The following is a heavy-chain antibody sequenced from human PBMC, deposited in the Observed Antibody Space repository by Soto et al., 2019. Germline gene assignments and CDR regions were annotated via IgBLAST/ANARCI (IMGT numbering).Heavy chain of an antibody. J-gene: IGHJ4*02. V-gene: IGHV3-23*01. CDR2: ISDSGATT. D-gene: IGHD6-19*01. Sequence: EVQLLESGGGVVQPGGSLRLSYAASGFPFGENAMSWVRQAPGKGLEWVSGISDSGATTYYADSVRGRFTISRDNSKNTLYLQMKSLRAEDSASYYCAKEDTSSGSLDYWGQGALVTVSS. CDR1: GFPFGENA. CDR3: AKEDTSSGSLDY.